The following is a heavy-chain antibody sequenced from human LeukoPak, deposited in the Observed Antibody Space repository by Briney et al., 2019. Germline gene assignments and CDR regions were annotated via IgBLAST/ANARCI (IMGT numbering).Heavy chain of an antibody. Sequence: PSETLSLTCAVYGGSFSGYYWSWIRQPPGKGLEWIGEINHSGSTNYNPSLKSRVTISVDTSKNQFSLKLSSVTAADTAVYYCAAGHDYVWGSYRPNEDYWGQGTLVTVSS. CDR3: AAGHDYVWGSYRPNEDY. J-gene: IGHJ4*02. D-gene: IGHD3-16*02. V-gene: IGHV4-34*01. CDR1: GGSFSGYY. CDR2: INHSGST.